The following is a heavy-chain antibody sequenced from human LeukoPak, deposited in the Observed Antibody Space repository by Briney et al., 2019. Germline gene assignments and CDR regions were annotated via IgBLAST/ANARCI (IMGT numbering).Heavy chain of an antibody. CDR1: GFTFSSYA. Sequence: GGSLRLSCAASGFTFSSYAMSWVRQAPGKGLEWVSAISGSGGSTYYADSVKGRFTISRDNSKNTLYLQMNSLRAEDTAVYYRAKGTLDIVVVPAAPKVYYFDYWGQGTLVTVSS. V-gene: IGHV3-23*01. CDR3: AKGTLDIVVVPAAPKVYYFDY. CDR2: ISGSGGST. D-gene: IGHD2-2*01. J-gene: IGHJ4*02.